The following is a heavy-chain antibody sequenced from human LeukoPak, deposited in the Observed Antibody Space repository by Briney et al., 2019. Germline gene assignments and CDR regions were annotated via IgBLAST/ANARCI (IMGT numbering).Heavy chain of an antibody. CDR3: AKVFRPDYSRSYYGGDWFDP. J-gene: IGHJ5*02. D-gene: IGHD1-26*01. V-gene: IGHV3-23*01. CDR1: GFTFSSYA. Sequence: GGSLRLSCAASGFTFSSYAMSWVRQAPGKGLEWVSAISGSGGSTYYADSVKGRFTISRDNSKNTLYLQMNSLRAEDTAVYYCAKVFRPDYSRSYYGGDWFDPWGQGTLVIVSS. CDR2: ISGSGGST.